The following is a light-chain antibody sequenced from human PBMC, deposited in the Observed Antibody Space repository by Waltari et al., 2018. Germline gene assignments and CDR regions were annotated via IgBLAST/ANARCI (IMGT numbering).Light chain of an antibody. J-gene: IGKJ2*01. V-gene: IGKV1-39*01. CDR1: QAITSY. CDR3: QQYDSSPYT. Sequence: DIQMTQSPSSLSASVGDRVTISCRASQAITSYLNWYQQKPGKAPNLLIYYANRLESGVSSRFSGSGSGTEFTLTISSLQPEDFATYYCQQYDSSPYTFGQGTKVEIK. CDR2: YAN.